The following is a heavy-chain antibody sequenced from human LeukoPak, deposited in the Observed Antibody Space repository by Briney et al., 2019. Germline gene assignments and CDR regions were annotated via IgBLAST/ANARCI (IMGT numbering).Heavy chain of an antibody. J-gene: IGHJ6*03. V-gene: IGHV4-39*07. CDR1: GGSISSGTYY. CDR3: ARDRKYYYHMDV. Sequence: SETLSLTCTVSGGSISSGTYYWGWIRQPPGKGLEWIGSIYHSGSTYYNPSLKSRVTISVDTCKNQFSLRLSSLTAADTALYYCARDRKYYYHMDVWGKGTTVTVSS. CDR2: IYHSGST. D-gene: IGHD1-14*01.